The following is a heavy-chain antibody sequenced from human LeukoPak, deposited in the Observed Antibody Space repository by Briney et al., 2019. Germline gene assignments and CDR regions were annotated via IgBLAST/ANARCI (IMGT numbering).Heavy chain of an antibody. J-gene: IGHJ4*02. V-gene: IGHV3-23*01. D-gene: IGHD3-10*01. CDR1: GFTFSTSV. CDR2: ISAGGDST. CDR3: AKGAGGPFEF. Sequence: PGGSLRLSCAASGFTFSTSVMTSVRQAPGKGLEWVSAISAGGDSTFYADSVKGRFTISRDNSKNTVFLQMTTLRPDDTAMYYCAKGAGGPFEFWGQGTLVTVSS.